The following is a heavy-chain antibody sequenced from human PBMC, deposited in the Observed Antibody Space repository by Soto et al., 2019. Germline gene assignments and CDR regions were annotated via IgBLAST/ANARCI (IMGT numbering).Heavy chain of an antibody. CDR2: ISGSSRSI. V-gene: IGHV3-21*01. D-gene: IGHD6-19*01. Sequence: GGSLRLSCAASGFSFSTYSMYWVRQAPGKGLEWVSSISGSSRSIYYADSLKGRFTISRDNAKNSLYLQMNSLRADDTAVYYCARVIAVAGIYFDSWGQGTLVTVSS. J-gene: IGHJ4*02. CDR3: ARVIAVAGIYFDS. CDR1: GFSFSTYS.